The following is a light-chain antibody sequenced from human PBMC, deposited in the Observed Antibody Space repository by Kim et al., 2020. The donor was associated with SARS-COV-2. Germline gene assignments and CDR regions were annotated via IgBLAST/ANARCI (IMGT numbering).Light chain of an antibody. CDR3: QQRGNWT. CDR1: QSVNSY. Sequence: LSLFERETTPRACSASQSVNSYLDWYQQTPGQPPRLLIYDASNRATGIPARFSGSGFGTDFTLTISSLAPEDFAVYYCQQRGNWTFGQGTKVDIK. CDR2: DAS. J-gene: IGKJ1*01. V-gene: IGKV3-11*01.